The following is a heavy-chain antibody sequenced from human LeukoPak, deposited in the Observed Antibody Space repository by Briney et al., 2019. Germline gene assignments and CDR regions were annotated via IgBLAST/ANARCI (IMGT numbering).Heavy chain of an antibody. Sequence: SETLSLTCTVSGGSINSYYWSWIRQPPGKGLEWIGRIYYTGITTYNPSLKSRVTISVDTSKNQFSLTLTSVSAADTAVYYCAKNISGARNHWFAPWGQGTLVTVSS. CDR2: IYYTGIT. D-gene: IGHD1-14*01. V-gene: IGHV4-59*01. J-gene: IGHJ5*02. CDR1: GGSINSYY. CDR3: AKNISGARNHWFAP.